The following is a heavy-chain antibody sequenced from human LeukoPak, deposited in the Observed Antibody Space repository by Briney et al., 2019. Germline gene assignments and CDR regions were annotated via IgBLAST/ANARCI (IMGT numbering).Heavy chain of an antibody. Sequence: GGSLRLSCAASGFTFSGYSMNWVRQAPGKGPEWVSSISSSSSYIDYADSVKGRFTISRDNAKNSLYLQMNSLRAEDTAVYYCARDPTYSSTHLFDPWGQGTLVTVSS. D-gene: IGHD6-13*01. CDR1: GFTFSGYS. CDR3: ARDPTYSSTHLFDP. V-gene: IGHV3-21*01. J-gene: IGHJ5*02. CDR2: ISSSSSYI.